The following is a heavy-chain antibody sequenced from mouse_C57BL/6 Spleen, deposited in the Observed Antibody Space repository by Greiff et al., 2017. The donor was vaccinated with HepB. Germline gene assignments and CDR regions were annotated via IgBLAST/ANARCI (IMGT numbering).Heavy chain of an antibody. V-gene: IGHV1-80*01. CDR3: AISTAQATFMDY. CDR1: GYAFSSYW. CDR2: IYPGDGDT. J-gene: IGHJ4*01. Sequence: VKLQESGAELVKPGASVKISCKASGYAFSSYWMNWVKQRPGKVLEWIGQIYPGDGDTNYNGKFKGKATLTADKSSSTAYMQLSSLTSEDSAVYFCAISTAQATFMDYWGQGTSVTVSS. D-gene: IGHD3-2*02.